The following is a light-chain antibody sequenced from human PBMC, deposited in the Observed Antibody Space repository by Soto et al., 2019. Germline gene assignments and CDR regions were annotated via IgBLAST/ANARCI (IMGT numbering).Light chain of an antibody. CDR1: QSLLHSNGYNY. V-gene: IGKV2-28*01. CDR2: LGS. CDR3: MQALQNPT. Sequence: DIVMTQSPLSLPVTPGEPASISCRSSQSLLHSNGYNYLDWYMQKPGQSPQLRIYLGSNRAAGVPDRFSDSGSGTHFTLKISRVEAEDVGVYYCMQALQNPTFGQGTKVEI. J-gene: IGKJ1*01.